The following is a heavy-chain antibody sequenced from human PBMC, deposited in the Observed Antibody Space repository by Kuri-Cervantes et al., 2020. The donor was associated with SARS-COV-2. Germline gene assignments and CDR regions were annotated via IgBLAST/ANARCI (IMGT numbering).Heavy chain of an antibody. CDR1: GGSFSGYY. CDR2: INHSGST. D-gene: IGHD3-3*01. V-gene: IGHV4-34*01. Sequence: SQTLSLTCAVYGGSFSGYYLSWIRQPPGKGLEWIGEINHSGSTNYNPSLKSRVTISVDTSKNQFSLKLSSVTAADTAVYYCARGSYDFWSGYYYYYGMDVWGQGTTVTVSS. J-gene: IGHJ6*02. CDR3: ARGSYDFWSGYYYYYGMDV.